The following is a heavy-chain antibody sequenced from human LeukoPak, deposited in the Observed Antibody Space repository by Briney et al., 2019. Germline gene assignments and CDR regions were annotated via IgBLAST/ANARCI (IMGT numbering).Heavy chain of an antibody. V-gene: IGHV4-39*07. Sequence: KSSETLSLTCTVSGGSISSGDYYWGWTRQPPGKGLEWIGEINHSGSTNYNPSLKSRVTISVDTSKNQFSLKLSSVTAADTAVYYCAISYYGSGSYADYWGQGTLVTVSS. CDR3: AISYYGSGSYADY. CDR1: GGSISSGDYY. CDR2: INHSGST. J-gene: IGHJ4*02. D-gene: IGHD3-10*01.